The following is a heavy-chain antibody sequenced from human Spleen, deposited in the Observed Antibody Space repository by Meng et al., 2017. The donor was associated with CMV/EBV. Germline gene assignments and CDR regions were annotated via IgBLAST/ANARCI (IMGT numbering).Heavy chain of an antibody. CDR3: ARAPTRRNWGPADY. V-gene: IGHV4-39*07. CDR1: GGSISSYY. J-gene: IGHJ4*02. CDR2: IYYSGST. Sequence: GSLRLSCTVSGGSISSYYWGWIRQPPGKGLEWIGSIYYSGSTYYNPSLKSRVTISVDTSKNQFSLKLSSVTAADTAVYYCARAPTRRNWGPADYWGQGTLVTVSS. D-gene: IGHD7-27*01.